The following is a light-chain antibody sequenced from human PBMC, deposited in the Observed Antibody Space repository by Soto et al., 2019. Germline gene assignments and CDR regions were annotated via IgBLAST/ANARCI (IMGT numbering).Light chain of an antibody. V-gene: IGLV2-14*01. CDR1: RSDIGDSNF. CDR3: STFRSGSTHD. CDR2: EGN. Sequence: QSVLTQPASVSGSPGRSVTISCTGPRSDIGDSNFISWYQHSPGKAPRLLIYEGNNRPSGVSKRFSGSKAGNTASLTISGLLAEDEADYFCSTFRSGSTHDLGSGTKVTV. J-gene: IGLJ1*01.